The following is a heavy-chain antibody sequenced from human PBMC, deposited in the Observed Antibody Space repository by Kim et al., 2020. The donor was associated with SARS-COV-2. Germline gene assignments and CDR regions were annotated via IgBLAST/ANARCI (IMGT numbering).Heavy chain of an antibody. Sequence: NPSLRRRVTISADTSKTQFSRKLSSVTAADTAVYSCAGTARGANFDYWGRGALVTVSS. D-gene: IGHD1-26*01. V-gene: IGHV4-4*09. CDR3: AGTARGANFDY. J-gene: IGHJ4*02.